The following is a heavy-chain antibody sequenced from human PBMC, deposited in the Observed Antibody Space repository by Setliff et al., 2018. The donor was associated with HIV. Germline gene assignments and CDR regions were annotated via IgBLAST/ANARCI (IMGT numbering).Heavy chain of an antibody. D-gene: IGHD5-12*01. CDR2: IYSGGST. J-gene: IGHJ4*02. CDR1: GFAVSNNY. Sequence: GGSLILSCAASGFAVSNNYMSWVRQAPGKGLEWVSVIYSGGSTYYADSVKGRFTISRDNSKNTLYLQMNSLRAEDTAVYYCARVGKDGYNYNYFDYWGQGTLVTVS. CDR3: ARVGKDGYNYNYFDY. V-gene: IGHV3-53*01.